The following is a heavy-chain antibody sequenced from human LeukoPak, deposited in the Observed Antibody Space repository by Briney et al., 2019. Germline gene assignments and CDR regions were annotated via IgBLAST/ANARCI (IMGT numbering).Heavy chain of an antibody. V-gene: IGHV4-59*01. D-gene: IGHD7-27*01. CDR2: IYYSGST. Sequence: SETLSLTCTVSGGSISSYYWSWIRQPPGKGLEWIGYIYYSGSTNYNHSLKSRVTISVDTSKNQFSLKLSSVTAADTAVYYCARSSRTGEKAFDYWGQGTLVTVSS. CDR1: GGSISSYY. J-gene: IGHJ4*02. CDR3: ARSSRTGEKAFDY.